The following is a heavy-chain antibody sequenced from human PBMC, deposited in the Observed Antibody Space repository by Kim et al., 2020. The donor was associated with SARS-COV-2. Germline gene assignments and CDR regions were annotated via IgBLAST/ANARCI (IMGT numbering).Heavy chain of an antibody. CDR2: IYSGGSST. J-gene: IGHJ4*02. D-gene: IGHD3-10*01. V-gene: IGHV3-23*03. CDR3: AKGLLWFGESGM. Sequence: GGSLRLSCAASGFTFSSYAMSWVRQAPGKGLEWVSVIYSGGSSTYYADSVKGRFTISRDNSKNTLYLQMNSLRAEDTAVYYCAKGLLWFGESGMGGQGTLVTVSS. CDR1: GFTFSSYA.